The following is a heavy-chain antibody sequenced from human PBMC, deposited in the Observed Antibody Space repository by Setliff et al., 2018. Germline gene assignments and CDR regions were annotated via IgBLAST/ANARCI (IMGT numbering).Heavy chain of an antibody. CDR2: IKHSGNT. Sequence: SETLSLTCAVSGYSISSPHYWGWIRQPPGKGLEWIGSIKHSGNTYYNPSLKSRVTISVDTSNNQFSLKLTSVTAADTAVYYCARDWGDGYGVDAYAGGGFDIWGQWTMVTVSS. D-gene: IGHD3-16*01. CDR3: ARDWGDGYGVDAYAGGGFDI. J-gene: IGHJ3*02. V-gene: IGHV4-38-2*02. CDR1: GYSISSPHY.